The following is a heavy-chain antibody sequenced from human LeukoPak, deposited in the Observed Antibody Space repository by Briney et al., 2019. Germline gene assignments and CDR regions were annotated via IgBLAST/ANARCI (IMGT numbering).Heavy chain of an antibody. CDR3: ARGDRDLYCSSTSCYPVL. CDR2: ISSSSSYI. Sequence: PGGSLRLSCVASGFTFISYSMNWVRQAPGKGLEWVSSISSSSSYIYYADSVKGRFTISRDNAKNSLYLQMNSLRDEDTAVYYCARGDRDLYCSSTSCYPVLGGQGTLVTVSS. J-gene: IGHJ4*02. CDR1: GFTFISYS. D-gene: IGHD2-2*01. V-gene: IGHV3-21*01.